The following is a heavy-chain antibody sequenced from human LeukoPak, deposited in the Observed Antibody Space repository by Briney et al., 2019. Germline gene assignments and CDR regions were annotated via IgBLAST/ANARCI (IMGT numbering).Heavy chain of an antibody. CDR3: ARGEYWMDY. Sequence: SETLSLTCTVSGGSISSSSYYWGWIRQPPGKGLEWIGSIYYSGSTYYNPSLKSRVTISVDTSKNQFSLKLSSVTAADTAVYYCARGEYWMDYWGQGTLVTVSS. CDR2: IYYSGST. D-gene: IGHD3-10*01. J-gene: IGHJ4*02. V-gene: IGHV4-39*01. CDR1: GGSISSSSYY.